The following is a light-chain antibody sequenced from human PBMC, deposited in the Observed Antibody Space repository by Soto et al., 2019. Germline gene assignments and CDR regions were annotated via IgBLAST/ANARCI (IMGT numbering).Light chain of an antibody. CDR3: QQSYSRVT. V-gene: IGKV1-39*01. Sequence: DIQMTQSPSSLSASVGDGVTIAFGASQSISSYVSWYQHKPGKAPKLLIYAASRLQGGVPSRFSGSRSGTDFTLTISSLQPEDFATYYCQQSYSRVTFGQGTKVDIK. J-gene: IGKJ1*01. CDR1: QSISSY. CDR2: AAS.